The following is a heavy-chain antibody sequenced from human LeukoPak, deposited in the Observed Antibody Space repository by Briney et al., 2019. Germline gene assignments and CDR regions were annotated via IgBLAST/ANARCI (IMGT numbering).Heavy chain of an antibody. V-gene: IGHV3-30*03. CDR3: VTSRGYFDW. CDR1: GXXXXXYS. Sequence: SGXXXXXYSMNWVRQAPGKGLEGVAVISYDGSNKYYADSVKGRFTISRXXXKNTVYLQMNRLRGEDTAVYYCVTSRGYFDWFGQGTLVTISS. CDR2: ISYDGSNK. J-gene: IGHJ4*02. D-gene: IGHD2-21*01.